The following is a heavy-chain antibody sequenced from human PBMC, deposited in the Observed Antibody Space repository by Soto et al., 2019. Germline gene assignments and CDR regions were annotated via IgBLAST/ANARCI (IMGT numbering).Heavy chain of an antibody. V-gene: IGHV4-38-2*01. J-gene: IGHJ5*02. CDR3: ASVYYDFLSRYYIKGLEP. Sequence: TLSLTSAVSGYSISSGYYWGWVRQPPGKGLEWIGSIYHSGSTYYNPSLKRRVNQSVDTSKNQFSLKPSSVTAAATAVYQFASVYYDFLSRYYIKGLEPWCQRLLV. D-gene: IGHD3-3*01. CDR2: IYHSGST. CDR1: GYSISSGYY.